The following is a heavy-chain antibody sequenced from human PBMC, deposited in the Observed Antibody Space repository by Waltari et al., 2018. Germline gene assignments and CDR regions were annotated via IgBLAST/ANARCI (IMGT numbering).Heavy chain of an antibody. CDR3: ARVRGSSGYYGGDYFDY. CDR1: GGSISSYY. J-gene: IGHJ4*02. CDR2: SYYSGST. V-gene: IGHV4-59*01. D-gene: IGHD3-22*01. Sequence: QVQLQESGPGLVKPSETLSLTCTVSGGSISSYYWSWIRQPPGKGLEWIGYSYYSGSTNYNPSLKSRVTISVDTSKNQFSLKLSSVTAADTAVYYCARVRGSSGYYGGDYFDYWGQGTLVTVSS.